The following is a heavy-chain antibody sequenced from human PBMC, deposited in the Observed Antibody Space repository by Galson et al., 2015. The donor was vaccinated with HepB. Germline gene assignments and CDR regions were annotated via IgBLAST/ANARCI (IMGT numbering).Heavy chain of an antibody. D-gene: IGHD7-27*01. CDR1: GYTFSRYY. Sequence: SVKVSCKASGYTFSRYYIHWLRQAPGQGLEWMGIINPGGGNTNYAQKFQGRVTMTRDTSTSTVFMEVSSLRSEDTAVYYCVRDPDWGNLDAFDIWGQGTMVSVSS. J-gene: IGHJ3*02. CDR2: INPGGGNT. CDR3: VRDPDWGNLDAFDI. V-gene: IGHV1-46*01.